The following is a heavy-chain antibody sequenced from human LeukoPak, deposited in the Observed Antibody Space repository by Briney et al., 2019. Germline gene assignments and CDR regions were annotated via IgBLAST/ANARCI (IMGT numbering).Heavy chain of an antibody. CDR2: IRNGGST. CDR3: ARAYDSTGYRGKFAFDI. J-gene: IGHJ3*02. CDR1: GFSFDDYG. V-gene: IGHV3-20*04. D-gene: IGHD3-22*01. Sequence: GGSLRLSCAASGFSFDDYGMSWVRQAPGKGLEWVPGIRNGGSTGYADSVKGRFTISRDNAKNSLYLQMNSLRADDTAFYYCARAYDSTGYRGKFAFDIWGQGTMVTVSS.